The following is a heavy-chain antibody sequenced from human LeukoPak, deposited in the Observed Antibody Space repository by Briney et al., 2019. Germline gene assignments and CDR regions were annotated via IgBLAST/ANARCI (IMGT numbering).Heavy chain of an antibody. Sequence: SETLSLTCTVSGGSISSYYWSWIRQPPGKGLEWIGYIYYSGSTNYNPSLKSRVTISVDTSKNQFSLKLSSVTAADTAVYYCARVHHYYDDYMAVWGKGTTVTVSS. V-gene: IGHV4-59*01. CDR1: GGSISSYY. J-gene: IGHJ6*03. CDR2: IYYSGST. CDR3: ARVHHYYDDYMAV.